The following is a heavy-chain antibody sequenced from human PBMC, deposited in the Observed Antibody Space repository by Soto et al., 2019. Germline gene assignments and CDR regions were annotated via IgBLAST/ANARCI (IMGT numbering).Heavy chain of an antibody. CDR3: ASDIFKTGATGVFDI. CDR2: IYAAGST. Sequence: EVQLVESGGGLVQPGGSLRLSCAASGSTVSGNYMSWVRQAPGQGLEWVSVIYAAGSTYYIDSVNGRFTISRDNSKNTLYLQMNSLRAEDTAVYYCASDIFKTGATGVFDIWGQGTRVTVSS. J-gene: IGHJ3*02. V-gene: IGHV3-66*01. CDR1: GSTVSGNY. D-gene: IGHD1-1*01.